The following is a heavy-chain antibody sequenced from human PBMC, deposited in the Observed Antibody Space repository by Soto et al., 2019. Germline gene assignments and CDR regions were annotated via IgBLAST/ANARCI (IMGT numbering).Heavy chain of an antibody. CDR1: GFAFSGYA. J-gene: IGHJ4*02. CDR3: AKDLRGDDLGRDY. Sequence: EVQMLQTGGGLVQPGGSLRLSCEASGFAFSGYAMSWVRQAPGRGLGWVSAISTTGDRTYYADPVKGRFTISRDNSKNTLYLQMHSLRAEDTAVYYCAKDLRGDDLGRDYWGQGALVTVSS. CDR2: ISTTGDRT. D-gene: IGHD7-27*01. V-gene: IGHV3-23*01.